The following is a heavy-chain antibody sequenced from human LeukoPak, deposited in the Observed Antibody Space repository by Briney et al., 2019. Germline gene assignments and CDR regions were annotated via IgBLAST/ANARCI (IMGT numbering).Heavy chain of an antibody. V-gene: IGHV4-34*01. CDR3: ARGGDTTIDY. CDR2: INHSGST. D-gene: IGHD1-1*01. CDR1: GGSFSGYY. Sequence: SETLSLTRAVYGGSFSGYYWSWIRQPPGKGLEWIGEINHSGSTNYNPSLKSRVTMSVDTSKNQFSLKLSSVTAADTAVYYCARGGDTTIDYWGQGTLVTVSS. J-gene: IGHJ4*02.